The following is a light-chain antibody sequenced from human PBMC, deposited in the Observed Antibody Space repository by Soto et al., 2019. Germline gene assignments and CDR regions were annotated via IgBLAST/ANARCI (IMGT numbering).Light chain of an antibody. Sequence: QSVLTQPPSASGTPGQRVTISCSGSSSNIGSNYVYWYQQLPGTAPKLLIYRNNQRPSGVPDRFSGSKSGTLASLAISGLRSEDEADYYCAAWDDSLSALYVFGTGTKVTVL. CDR2: RNN. J-gene: IGLJ1*01. CDR1: SSNIGSNY. V-gene: IGLV1-47*01. CDR3: AAWDDSLSALYV.